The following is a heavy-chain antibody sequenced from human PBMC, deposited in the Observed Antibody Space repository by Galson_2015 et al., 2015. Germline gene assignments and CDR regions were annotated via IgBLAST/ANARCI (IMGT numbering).Heavy chain of an antibody. CDR2: ISSSGSTI. Sequence: SLRLSCAASGFTFSSYEMNWVRQAPGKGLEWVSYISSSGSTIYYADSVKGRFTISRDNAKNSLYLQMNSLRAEDTAVYYCARRATGYSSGWQNFVDYWGQGTLVTVSS. CDR1: GFTFSSYE. D-gene: IGHD6-19*01. J-gene: IGHJ4*02. V-gene: IGHV3-48*03. CDR3: ARRATGYSSGWQNFVDY.